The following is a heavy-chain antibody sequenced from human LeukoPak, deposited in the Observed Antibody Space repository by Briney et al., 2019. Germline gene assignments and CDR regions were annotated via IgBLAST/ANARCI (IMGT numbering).Heavy chain of an antibody. CDR1: GFTFSSYE. CDR3: ARVVPPTDYGSGSYFWDPYYFDY. CDR2: ISSRGTTI. J-gene: IGHJ4*02. Sequence: GGSLRLSCAASGFTFSSYEMNWVRQAPGKGLQWVSYISSRGTTIYYADSVKGRFTISRDNSKNTLYLQMNSLRAEDTAVYYCARVVPPTDYGSGSYFWDPYYFDYWGQGTLVTVSS. D-gene: IGHD3-10*01. V-gene: IGHV3-48*03.